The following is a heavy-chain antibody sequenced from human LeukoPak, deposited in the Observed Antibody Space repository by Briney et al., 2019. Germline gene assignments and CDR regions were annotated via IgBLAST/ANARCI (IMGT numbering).Heavy chain of an antibody. CDR2: IYYSGST. CDR1: GGSISSSSYY. CDR3: ARDRVRGVIPFY. D-gene: IGHD3-10*01. V-gene: IGHV4-39*07. J-gene: IGHJ4*02. Sequence: PSETLSLTCTVSGGSISSSSYYWGWIRQPPGKGLEWIGSIYYSGSTYYNPSLKSRVTISVDTSKNQFSLKLSSVTAADTAVYYCARDRVRGVIPFYWGQGTLVTVSS.